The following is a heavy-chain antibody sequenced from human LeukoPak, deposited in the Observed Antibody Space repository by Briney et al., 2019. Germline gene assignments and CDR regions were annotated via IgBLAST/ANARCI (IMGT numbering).Heavy chain of an antibody. J-gene: IGHJ4*02. V-gene: IGHV4-59*01. CDR1: GGSISSYY. Sequence: SETLSLTCTVSGGSISSYYWSWIRQPPGKGLEWIGYIYYSGSTNYNPSLKSRVTISVDTSKNQFSLKLSSVTAADTAVYYCARGGRGALADYWGQGTLVTVSS. CDR3: ARGGRGALADY. CDR2: IYYSGST. D-gene: IGHD3-16*01.